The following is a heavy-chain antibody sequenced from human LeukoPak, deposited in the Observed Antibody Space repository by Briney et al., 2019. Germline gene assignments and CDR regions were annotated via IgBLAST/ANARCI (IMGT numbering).Heavy chain of an antibody. Sequence: PSETLSLTXAVSGYSISSGYYWGWIRQPPGKGLEWIGTIYHTGSTYYNPSLKSRVTISVDTSKNQFSLKVSSVTAADTAVYYCARPGSGNYYAYWGQGTLVTVSS. CDR3: ARPGSGNYYAY. V-gene: IGHV4-38-2*01. D-gene: IGHD3-10*01. J-gene: IGHJ4*02. CDR1: GYSISSGYY. CDR2: IYHTGST.